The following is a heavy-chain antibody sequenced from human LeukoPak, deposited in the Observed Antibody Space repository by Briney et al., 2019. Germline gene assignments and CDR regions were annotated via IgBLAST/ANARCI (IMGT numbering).Heavy chain of an antibody. CDR2: INHSGSA. CDR3: AGGRADILLMVYHPYSRGPFDY. Sequence: SETLSLTCTVSGGSISSYYWSWIRQPPGKGLEWIGEINHSGSANYNPSLKSRVTIAVDTSKNQFSLRLSSVTAADTAVYYCAGGRADILLMVYHPYSRGPFDYWGQGTLVTVSS. CDR1: GGSISSYY. D-gene: IGHD2-8*01. J-gene: IGHJ4*02. V-gene: IGHV4-34*01.